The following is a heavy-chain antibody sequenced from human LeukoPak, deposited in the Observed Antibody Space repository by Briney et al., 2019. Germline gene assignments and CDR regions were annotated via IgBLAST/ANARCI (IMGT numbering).Heavy chain of an antibody. CDR1: GFTVSSNY. V-gene: IGHV3-66*01. CDR2: IYSGGST. D-gene: IGHD3-22*01. Sequence: PGGSLRLSCAASGFTVSSNYMSWVRQAPGKGLEWVSVIYSGGSTYYADSVKGRFTISRDNSKNTLYLQMNSLRAEDTAVYYCARDPNGYYYDSSGYHSAFDIWGQGTMVTVSS. CDR3: ARDPNGYYYDSSGYHSAFDI. J-gene: IGHJ3*02.